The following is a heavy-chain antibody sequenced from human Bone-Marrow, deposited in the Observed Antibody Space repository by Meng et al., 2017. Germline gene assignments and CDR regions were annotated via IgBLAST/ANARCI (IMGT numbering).Heavy chain of an antibody. CDR2: IIPLSGTA. CDR3: ARIVLGDDLLPAGFYYYYGMDV. V-gene: IGHV1-69*06. J-gene: IGHJ6*02. D-gene: IGHD3-16*01. CDR1: GGTFSIYV. Sequence: SVKVSCKASGGTFSIYVVGWVRQAPGQGLEWMGGIIPLSGTADYTQRFQGRVTFTADKSTSTAYMELSSLRSEDTAVYYCARIVLGDDLLPAGFYYYYGMDVWGQGTTVTVSS.